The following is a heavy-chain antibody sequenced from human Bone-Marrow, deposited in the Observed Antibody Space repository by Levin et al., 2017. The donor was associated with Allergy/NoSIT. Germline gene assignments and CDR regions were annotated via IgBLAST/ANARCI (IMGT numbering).Heavy chain of an antibody. CDR3: AGMIGYFDY. CDR1: GGSVSSGNYY. CDR2: IYTSGAT. J-gene: IGHJ4*02. D-gene: IGHD3-22*01. Sequence: MTSETLSLTCTVSGGSVSSGNYYWSWIRQPAGKRLEWIGRIYTSGATSYNPSLQSRVTISRDMSRNQFSLRLTSVTAADTAVYYCAGMIGYFDYWGQGALVTVSS. V-gene: IGHV4-61*02.